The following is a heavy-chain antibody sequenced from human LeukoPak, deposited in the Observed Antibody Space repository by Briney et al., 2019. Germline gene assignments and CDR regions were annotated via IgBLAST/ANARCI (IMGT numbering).Heavy chain of an antibody. V-gene: IGHV4-39*07. CDR2: IYYSGST. D-gene: IGHD4-17*01. Sequence: PSQTLSLTCTVSGGSISSGGYYWSWIRQPPGKGLEWIGSIYYSGSTYYNPSLGSRVTMSVDTSKKQISLKLRSVTAADTAMYYCARDRLRHFGPWGQGTLVTVSS. CDR3: ARDRLRHFGP. J-gene: IGHJ5*02. CDR1: GGSISSGGYY.